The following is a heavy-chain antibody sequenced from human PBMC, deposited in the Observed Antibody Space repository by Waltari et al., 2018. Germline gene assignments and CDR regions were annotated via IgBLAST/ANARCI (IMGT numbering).Heavy chain of an antibody. Sequence: EVQLLESGGGLVQPGGSLRLSCAASGFTFRSYAMSWVRQAPGKGLEGVSAISGSGGSTYYADAGKGRVTISRDNSKNTLYLKMNSRRDEDKAVYYCAKGAGDYWGQGTLVTVSS. J-gene: IGHJ4*02. V-gene: IGHV3-23*01. CDR3: AKGAGDY. D-gene: IGHD6-13*01. CDR1: GFTFRSYA. CDR2: ISGSGGST.